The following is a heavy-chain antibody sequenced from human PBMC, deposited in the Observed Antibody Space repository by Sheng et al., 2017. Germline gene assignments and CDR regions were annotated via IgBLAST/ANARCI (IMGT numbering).Heavy chain of an antibody. D-gene: IGHD3-3*01. CDR2: ISYDGSNK. CDR3: ARDRTIFHYYYYGMDV. Sequence: QVQLVESGGGVVQPGRSLRLSCAASGFTFSSYAMHWVRQAPGKGLEWVAVISYDGSNKYYADSVKGRFTISRDNSKNTLYLQMNSLRAEDTAVYYCARDRTIFHYYYYGMDVWDQGP. V-gene: IGHV3-30*01. CDR1: GFTFSSYA. J-gene: IGHJ6*02.